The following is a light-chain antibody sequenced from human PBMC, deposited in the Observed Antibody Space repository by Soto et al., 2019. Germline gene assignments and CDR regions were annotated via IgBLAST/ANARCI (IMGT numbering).Light chain of an antibody. CDR3: QQYNNWPT. CDR2: GAS. CDR1: QSVSTN. V-gene: IGKV3-15*01. Sequence: EIVLTQSPGTVSLSPGERATLSCRASQSVSTNYLAWYQQKPGQAPRLLIYGASARATGIPARFSGSGSGTEFTLTISSLQSEDFAVYYCQQYNNWPTFGQGTRLEI. J-gene: IGKJ5*01.